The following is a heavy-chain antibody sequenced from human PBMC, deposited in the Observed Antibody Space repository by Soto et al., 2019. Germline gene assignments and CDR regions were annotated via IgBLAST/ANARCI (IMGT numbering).Heavy chain of an antibody. V-gene: IGHV4-39*01. D-gene: IGHD6-19*01. CDR3: ARHGQWLAKGLY. CDR2: LYYSGGT. J-gene: IGHJ4*02. Sequence: QLQLQESGPGLVKPSETLSLTCTVSGDSISSGTYYWGWIRQPPGKGLEWIGSLYYSGGTHYNPSLKSRVTISVDTSKNQPSLKLSSVTAAATAVYYCARHGQWLAKGLYWGQGTLVTVSS. CDR1: GDSISSGTYY.